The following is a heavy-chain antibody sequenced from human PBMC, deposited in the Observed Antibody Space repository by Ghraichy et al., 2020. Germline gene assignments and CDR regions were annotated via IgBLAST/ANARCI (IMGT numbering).Heavy chain of an antibody. CDR3: ARDRGWFRFDS. Sequence: GSLRLSCAASGFTFSSSWMTWVRQAPGKGLEWVAHIKEDGSQTNYVDSVKGRFSISRDNAKNSLYLQMNSLRAEDTAMYYCARDRGWFRFDSWGQGTLVIVSS. V-gene: IGHV3-7*01. D-gene: IGHD2-15*01. CDR1: GFTFSSSW. CDR2: IKEDGSQT. J-gene: IGHJ5*01.